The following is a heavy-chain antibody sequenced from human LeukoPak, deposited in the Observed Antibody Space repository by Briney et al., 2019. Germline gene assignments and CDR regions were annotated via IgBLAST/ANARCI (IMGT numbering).Heavy chain of an antibody. J-gene: IGHJ4*02. CDR1: GFTFSSYW. CDR2: IKQDGSEK. Sequence: TGGSLRLSCAASGFTFSSYWMSWVRQAPGKGLEWVANIKQDGSEKYYVDSVKGRFTISRDNAKNSLYLQMNSLRAEDTAVYYCARKNGGPWELPGYWGQGTLVTVSS. D-gene: IGHD1-26*01. CDR3: ARKNGGPWELPGY. V-gene: IGHV3-7*01.